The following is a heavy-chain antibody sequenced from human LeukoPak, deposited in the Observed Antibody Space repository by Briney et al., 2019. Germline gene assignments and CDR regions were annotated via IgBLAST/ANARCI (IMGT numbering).Heavy chain of an antibody. CDR3: GSGSSPRGYYYYYMDV. J-gene: IGHJ6*03. D-gene: IGHD3-10*01. V-gene: IGHV1-8*01. Sequence: ASVRVSCKASGYTFSDHDVNWVRQAPGQGLEWMGWMNPNTGNTGYAQNLQGRVTMTRTNSITTAYMELSSLTSDDTAVYYCGSGSSPRGYYYYYMDVWGKGTTVTVSS. CDR1: GYTFSDHD. CDR2: MNPNTGNT.